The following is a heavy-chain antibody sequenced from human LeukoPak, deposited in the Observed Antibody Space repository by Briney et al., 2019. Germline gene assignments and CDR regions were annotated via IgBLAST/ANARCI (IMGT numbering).Heavy chain of an antibody. CDR1: GFTFSSYW. CDR2: IGSNGGSI. J-gene: IGHJ4*02. V-gene: IGHV3-64*01. CDR3: ARGDSYGDFDY. Sequence: GALRLSCAASGFTFSSYWMHWVRQAPGKGLEYVSSIGSNGGSIYYGNSVKGRFTISRDNSKKTLYLQMGSLRAEDMAVYYCARGDSYGDFDYWGQGTLVTVSS. D-gene: IGHD5-18*01.